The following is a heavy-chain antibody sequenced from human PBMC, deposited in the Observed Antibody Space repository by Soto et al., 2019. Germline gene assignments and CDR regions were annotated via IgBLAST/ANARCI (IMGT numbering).Heavy chain of an antibody. CDR1: GFTVSSNY. CDR2: IYSGGST. J-gene: IGHJ3*02. D-gene: IGHD5-12*01. V-gene: IGHV3-53*04. Sequence: GGSLRLSCAASGFTVSSNYMSWVRQAPGKGLEWVSVIYSGGSTYYADSVKGRFTISRHNSKNTLYLQMNSLRAEDTAVYYCARDFDSGYDGYAFDIWGQGTMVTVSS. CDR3: ARDFDSGYDGYAFDI.